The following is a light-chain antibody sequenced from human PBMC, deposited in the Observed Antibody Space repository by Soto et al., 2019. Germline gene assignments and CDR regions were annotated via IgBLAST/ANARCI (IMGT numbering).Light chain of an antibody. CDR2: SNN. CDR3: AAWDDSLNGVI. J-gene: IGLJ2*01. CDR1: SSNIGSNT. V-gene: IGLV1-44*01. Sequence: QSVLTQSPSASGTLGQRVTISCSGSSSNIGSNTVNWYQQLPGTAPKLLIYSNNQRPSGVPDRFSGSKSGTSASLAISGLQSEDETDYYCAAWDDSLNGVIFGGGTKLTVL.